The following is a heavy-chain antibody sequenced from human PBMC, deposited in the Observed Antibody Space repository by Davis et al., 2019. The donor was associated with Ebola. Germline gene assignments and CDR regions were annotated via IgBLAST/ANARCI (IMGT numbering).Heavy chain of an antibody. J-gene: IGHJ4*02. CDR1: GYTFTSYD. V-gene: IGHV1-8*01. CDR3: ARRVGARSGFDY. Sequence: AASVKVSCKASGYTFTSYDINWVRQATGQGLEWMGWMNPNSGNTGYAQKFQGRVTMTRNLSISTAYMELNSLRSEDTAVYFCARRVGARSGFDYWGQGTLVTVSS. CDR2: MNPNSGNT. D-gene: IGHD1-26*01.